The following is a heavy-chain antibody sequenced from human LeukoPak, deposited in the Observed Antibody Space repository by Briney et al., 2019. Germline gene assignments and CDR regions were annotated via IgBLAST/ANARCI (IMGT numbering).Heavy chain of an antibody. CDR1: GYTFTSYY. D-gene: IGHD3-9*01. V-gene: IGHV1-2*02. CDR3: ASHTDILTGYYSY. Sequence: ASVKVSCKASGYTFTSYYMHWVRQAPGQGLEWMGWINPNSGGTNYAQKFQGRVTMTRDTSISTAYMELSRLRSDDTAVYYCASHTDILTGYYSYWGQGTLVTVSS. J-gene: IGHJ4*02. CDR2: INPNSGGT.